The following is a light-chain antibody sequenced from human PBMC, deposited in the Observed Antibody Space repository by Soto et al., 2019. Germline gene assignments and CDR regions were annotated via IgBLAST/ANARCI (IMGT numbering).Light chain of an antibody. CDR3: QQYNDWPPRWT. CDR2: RAS. J-gene: IGKJ1*01. V-gene: IGKV3-15*01. CDR1: QSVTVN. Sequence: EIVMTQSPATLYLSPGERATLSCRASQSVTVNLAWYQQKPGQAPRLLIYRASTRATGIPARLSGGGSGTEFTLTIISLQAEDFAVYICQQYNDWPPRWTFGQGTKVEIK.